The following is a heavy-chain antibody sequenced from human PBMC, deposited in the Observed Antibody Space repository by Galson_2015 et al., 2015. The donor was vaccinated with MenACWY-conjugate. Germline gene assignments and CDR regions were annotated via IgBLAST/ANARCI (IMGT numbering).Heavy chain of an antibody. J-gene: IGHJ4*02. V-gene: IGHV3-74*01. Sequence: SLRLSCAASGFIVNTDWMHWVHQAPGRWLVWVSRINPGGSSKTYADSVKDRFTISRDNSKYTLYLKINRLRPEDTAVFFCAKSRGAFFYFDSWGQGTLVTVSS. CDR2: INPGGSSK. D-gene: IGHD1-26*01. CDR1: GFIVNTDW. CDR3: AKSRGAFFYFDS.